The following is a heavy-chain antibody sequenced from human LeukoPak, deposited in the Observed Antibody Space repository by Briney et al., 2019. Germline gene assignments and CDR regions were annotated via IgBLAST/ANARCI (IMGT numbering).Heavy chain of an antibody. Sequence: SETLSLTCTVSGGSISSYYWSWLRQPPGKGLEWIGYIYSSDNILYNPFLKSRVTLSLDTLNNQFSLSLTSVTAADTAVYYCAELHFASAEEFDPWGQGTLVTVSS. V-gene: IGHV4-59*08. CDR3: AELHFASAEEFDP. CDR1: GGSISSYY. CDR2: IYSSDNI. J-gene: IGHJ5*02. D-gene: IGHD2-15*01.